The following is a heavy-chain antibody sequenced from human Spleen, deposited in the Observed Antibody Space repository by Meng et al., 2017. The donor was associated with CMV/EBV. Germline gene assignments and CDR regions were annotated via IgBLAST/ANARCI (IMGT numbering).Heavy chain of an antibody. D-gene: IGHD1-7*01. Sequence: GESLKISCAASGFAVSSNYMSWVRQAPGKGLEWVSILYSGGSTYYADSVKGRFTISRDNSKNTLYLQMNSLRAEDTAVYYCAREVTGTTYDYAMDVWGQGTTVTVSS. CDR1: GFAVSSNY. CDR2: LYSGGST. CDR3: AREVTGTTYDYAMDV. J-gene: IGHJ6*02. V-gene: IGHV3-53*01.